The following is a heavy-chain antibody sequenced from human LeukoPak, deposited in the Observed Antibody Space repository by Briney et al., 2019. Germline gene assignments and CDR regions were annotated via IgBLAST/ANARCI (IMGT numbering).Heavy chain of an antibody. Sequence: SETLSLTCTVSGGSISSRSFHWGWIRQPPGKGLEWIGTLSYAGGTYYNPSLKSRVTISVDASKNQFSLRLSSVTAADTAVYYCAKPYYYDSSGYGCYDSWGQGTLVTVSS. J-gene: IGHJ5*01. CDR1: GGSISSRSFH. CDR3: AKPYYYDSSGYGCYDS. D-gene: IGHD3-22*01. CDR2: LSYAGGT. V-gene: IGHV4-39*01.